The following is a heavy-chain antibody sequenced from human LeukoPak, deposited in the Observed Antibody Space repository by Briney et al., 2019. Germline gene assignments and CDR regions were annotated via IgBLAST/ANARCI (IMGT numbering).Heavy chain of an antibody. Sequence: GGSLRLSCAASGFTFSSYSMNWVRQAPGKGMEWVSSISSSSSYIYYADSVKGRFTISRDNAKNSLYLQMNSLRAEDTAVYYCARIGRDAFDIWGQGTMVTVSS. CDR3: ARIGRDAFDI. CDR1: GFTFSSYS. J-gene: IGHJ3*02. V-gene: IGHV3-21*01. CDR2: ISSSSSYI.